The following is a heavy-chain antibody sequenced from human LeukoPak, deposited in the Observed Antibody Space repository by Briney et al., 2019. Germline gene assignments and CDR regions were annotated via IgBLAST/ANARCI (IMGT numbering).Heavy chain of an antibody. CDR1: GFTFSSYD. CDR3: VRDDTYYYASGSPPA. V-gene: IGHV3-64D*09. J-gene: IGHJ5*02. D-gene: IGHD3-10*01. CDR2: ITGNGGKT. Sequence: GGSLRLSCSASGFTFSSYDMHWVRQAPGKGLESVSTITGNGGKTYYADSLEGRFTISRDNSKNTLFLQMTSLRTEDTAVYYCVRDDTYYYASGSPPAWGQGTLVIVSS.